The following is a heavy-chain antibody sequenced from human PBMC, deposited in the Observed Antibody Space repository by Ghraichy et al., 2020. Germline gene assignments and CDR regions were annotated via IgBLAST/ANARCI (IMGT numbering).Heavy chain of an antibody. CDR3: ARVRGYCSSTSCYKAFDI. D-gene: IGHD2-2*02. CDR2: IYYSGST. J-gene: IGHJ3*02. V-gene: IGHV4-59*01. CDR1: GGSISSYY. Sequence: SETLSLTCTVSGGSISSYYWSWIRQPPGKGLEWIGYIYYSGSTNYNPSLKSRVTISVDTSKNQFSLKLSSVTAADTAVYYCARVRGYCSSTSCYKAFDIWGQGTMVTVSS.